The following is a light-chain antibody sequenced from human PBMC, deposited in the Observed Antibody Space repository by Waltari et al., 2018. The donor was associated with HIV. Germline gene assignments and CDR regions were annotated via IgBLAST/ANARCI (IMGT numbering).Light chain of an antibody. CDR1: SPNIWAGYD. CDR2: GNS. CDR3: QSYDNSLSAWV. J-gene: IGLJ3*02. V-gene: IGLV1-40*01. Sequence: QSVLTQPPSVSGAPGQRVTISCTGSSPNIWAGYDVHWYQQLPGTTPKLLVYGNSNRPSGVPDRFSGSKSATSASLAITGLQAEDEADYYCQSYDNSLSAWVFGGGTKLTVL.